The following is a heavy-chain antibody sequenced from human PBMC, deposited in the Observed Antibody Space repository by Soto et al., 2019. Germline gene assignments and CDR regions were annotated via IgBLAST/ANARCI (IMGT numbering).Heavy chain of an antibody. D-gene: IGHD6-19*01. CDR3: ARAPGIAVDGAFDI. V-gene: IGHV6-1*01. CDR1: GDSVSSNSAA. CDR2: TYYRSKWYN. J-gene: IGHJ3*02. Sequence: PSQTLSLTCAISGDSVSSNSAAWNCIMQSPSRGLEWLGRTYYRSKWYNDYAVSVKSRITINPDTSKNQFSLQLNSVTPEDTAVYYCARAPGIAVDGAFDIWGQGTMVTVS.